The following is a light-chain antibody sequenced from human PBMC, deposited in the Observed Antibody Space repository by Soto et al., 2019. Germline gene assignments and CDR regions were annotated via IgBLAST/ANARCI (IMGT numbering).Light chain of an antibody. CDR1: QSLANSF. CDR2: GAS. Sequence: VLTQSPGTQSLSPGERATLSCRASQSLANSFIAWYQQKPGQAPRLLIYGASSRATGTPGRFSGSRSRAEFTLTTNSLQSEDFAVYYCQPYNNWPLTFGGGTKVDIK. J-gene: IGKJ4*01. V-gene: IGKV3-15*01. CDR3: QPYNNWPLT.